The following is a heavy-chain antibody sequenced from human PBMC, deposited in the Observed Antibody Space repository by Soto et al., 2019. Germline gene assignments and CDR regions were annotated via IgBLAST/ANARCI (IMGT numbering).Heavy chain of an antibody. CDR3: ARDRAAGAYYYYGMDV. CDR2: IIPIFGTA. CDR1: GGTFSSYA. J-gene: IGHJ6*02. D-gene: IGHD6-13*01. V-gene: IGHV1-69*06. Sequence: SVKVSCKASGGTFSSYAISWVRQAPGQGLEWMGGIIPIFGTANYAQKFQGRVTITADKSTSTAYMELSSLRSEDTAVYYCARDRAAGAYYYYGMDVWGQGTTVTVSS.